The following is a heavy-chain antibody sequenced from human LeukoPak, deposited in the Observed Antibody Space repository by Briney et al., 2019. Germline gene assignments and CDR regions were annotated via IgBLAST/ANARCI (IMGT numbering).Heavy chain of an antibody. CDR2: IIPILGVA. CDR1: GGTFSIYT. D-gene: IGHD2-2*01. CDR3: AREGTGWPNWFDP. Sequence: SVKVSCKASGGTFSIYTISWVRQAPGQGLEWMGRIIPILGVANYAQKFQGRVTITADKSTSTAYMELSSLRSEDTAVYYCAREGTGWPNWFDPWGQGTLVTVSS. V-gene: IGHV1-69*04. J-gene: IGHJ5*02.